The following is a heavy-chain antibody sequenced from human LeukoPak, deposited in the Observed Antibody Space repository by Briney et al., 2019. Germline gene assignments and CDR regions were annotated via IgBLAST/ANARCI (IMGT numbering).Heavy chain of an antibody. V-gene: IGHV4-34*01. J-gene: IGHJ4*02. CDR1: GGSFRSYY. CDR3: ASQHCTSTTCYAYFDY. D-gene: IGHD2-2*01. CDR2: INHSGST. Sequence: SETLSLTCGVYGGSFRSYYWNWIRQPPGKGLEWIGEINHSGSTNYNPSPKSRVTMSVDTSKKQFSLKLSSVTAADTAVYYCASQHCTSTTCYAYFDYWGQGTLVTVSS.